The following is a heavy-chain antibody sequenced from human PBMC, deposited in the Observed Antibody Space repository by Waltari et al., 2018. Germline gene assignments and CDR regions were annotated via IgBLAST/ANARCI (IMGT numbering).Heavy chain of an antibody. Sequence: QVQLQQWGAGLSKPSETLSLTCAVDGGSFSGFYWSWIRQPPGKGLEWIGEINHFGRTNYNPSIKSRCTISVEPSKNQFALKMSSVTAADTAIYYCARCLPSIVGFGELLFRFDPWGQGTLVTVSA. CDR1: GGSFSGFY. J-gene: IGHJ5*02. CDR2: INHFGRT. V-gene: IGHV4-34*01. D-gene: IGHD3-10*01. CDR3: ARCLPSIVGFGELLFRFDP.